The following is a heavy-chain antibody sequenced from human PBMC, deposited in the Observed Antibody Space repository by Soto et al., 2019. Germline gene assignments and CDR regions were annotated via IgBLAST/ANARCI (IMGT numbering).Heavy chain of an antibody. CDR3: ARASGYSYGYDDFFDN. J-gene: IGHJ4*01. V-gene: IGHV4-59*01. CDR2: FHFSGGT. Sequence: QVQLQESGPGLVKPSETLSLTCTVSGGSINGYYWTWLRQSPTNGLEWIGYFHFSGGTKYNPSLESRLTLSADTSKNQITLTLSSVTAADTAVYYCARASGYSYGYDDFFDNWGQGTLANVSS. CDR1: GGSINGYY. D-gene: IGHD5-18*01.